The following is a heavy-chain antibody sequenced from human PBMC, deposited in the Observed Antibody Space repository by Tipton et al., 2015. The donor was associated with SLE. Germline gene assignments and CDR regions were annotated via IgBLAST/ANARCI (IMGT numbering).Heavy chain of an antibody. CDR2: IYYSGST. CDR1: GGSISSSSYY. D-gene: IGHD4-17*01. Sequence: TLSLTCTVSGGSISSSSYYWGWIRQPPGKGLEWIGSIYYSGSTYYNPSLKSRVTISVDTSKNQFSLKLSSVTAADTAVYYCARQRLRYGHAAYWGQGTLVTVSS. CDR3: ARQRLRYGHAAY. V-gene: IGHV4-39*07. J-gene: IGHJ4*02.